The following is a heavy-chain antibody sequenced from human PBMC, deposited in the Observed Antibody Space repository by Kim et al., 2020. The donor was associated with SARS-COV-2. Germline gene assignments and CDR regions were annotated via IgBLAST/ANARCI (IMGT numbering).Heavy chain of an antibody. CDR1: GGSISSSSYY. J-gene: IGHJ4*02. D-gene: IGHD3-22*01. CDR3: ARWRLPRVSRDSSGSVFDY. Sequence: SETLSLTCTVSGGSISSSSYYWGWIRQPPGKGLEWIGSIYYSGSTYYNPSLKSRVTISVNTSKNQFSLKLSSVTAADTAVYYCARWRLPRVSRDSSGSVFDYWGQGTLVTVSS. V-gene: IGHV4-39*01. CDR2: IYYSGST.